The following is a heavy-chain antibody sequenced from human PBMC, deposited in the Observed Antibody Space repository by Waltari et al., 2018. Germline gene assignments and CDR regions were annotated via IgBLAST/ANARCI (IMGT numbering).Heavy chain of an antibody. V-gene: IGHV1-2*06. J-gene: IGHJ3*02. CDR3: ARGSEDDAFDI. Sequence: QVQLVQSGAEVKKPGASVKVSCKASGYTFTGYYMHWVRQAPGQGLEWMGRINPNGGGTNYAQKFQGRVTMTRDTAISTAYMELSRPRSDDTAVYYCARGSEDDAFDIWGQGTMVTVSS. CDR1: GYTFTGYY. CDR2: INPNGGGT.